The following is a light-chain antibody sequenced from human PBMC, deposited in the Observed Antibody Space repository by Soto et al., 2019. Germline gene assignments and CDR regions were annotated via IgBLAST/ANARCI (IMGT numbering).Light chain of an antibody. CDR1: QSVSSN. V-gene: IGKV3-15*01. CDR3: QQYNNWPPGT. Sequence: EIVMTQSPATLSVSPGERATLSCRASQSVSSNLAWYQQKPGQAPRLLIYGASTRATGIPARFSGSGSGTESTLTICSLQSEDFAVYYCQQYNNWPPGTFGQGTKVEIK. J-gene: IGKJ1*01. CDR2: GAS.